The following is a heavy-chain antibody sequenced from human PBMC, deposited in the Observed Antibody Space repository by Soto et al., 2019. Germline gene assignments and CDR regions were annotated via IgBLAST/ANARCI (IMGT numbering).Heavy chain of an antibody. CDR3: ARRDYYFGY. CDR1: GGSISSSSYY. Sequence: SETLSLTCTVSGGSISSSSYYWGWVRQPPGRGLEWIGSIYYSGSTYYNPSLKSRVTISIDTSKNQFSLKLTSVTAADTAVYYCARRDYYFGYWGQGTLVTVSS. D-gene: IGHD3-3*01. J-gene: IGHJ4*02. CDR2: IYYSGST. V-gene: IGHV4-39*01.